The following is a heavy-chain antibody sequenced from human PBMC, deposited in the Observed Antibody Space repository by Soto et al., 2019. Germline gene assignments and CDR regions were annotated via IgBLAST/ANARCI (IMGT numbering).Heavy chain of an antibody. CDR2: INHSGST. Sequence: PSETLSLTCTVSGGSISSSNYYWGWIRQPPGKGLEWIGEINHSGSTNYNPSLKSRVTISVDTSKNQFSLKLSSVTAADTAVYYCARGPSSGWYNWFDPWGQGTLVTVSS. CDR3: ARGPSSGWYNWFDP. J-gene: IGHJ5*02. CDR1: GGSISSSNYY. D-gene: IGHD6-19*01. V-gene: IGHV4-39*07.